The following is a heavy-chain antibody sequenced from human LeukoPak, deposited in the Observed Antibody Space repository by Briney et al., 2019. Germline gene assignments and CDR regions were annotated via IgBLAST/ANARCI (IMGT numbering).Heavy chain of an antibody. CDR1: GGTFSSYA. D-gene: IGHD3-10*01. Sequence: GASVKVSCKASGGTFSSYAISWVRQAPGQGLEWMGWINPNSGGTNYAQTFQGWVTMTRDTSISTAYMELSRLRSDDTAVYYCARGGYYTMVRGVTINWFDPWGQGTLVTVSS. CDR3: ARGGYYTMVRGVTINWFDP. CDR2: INPNSGGT. J-gene: IGHJ5*02. V-gene: IGHV1-2*04.